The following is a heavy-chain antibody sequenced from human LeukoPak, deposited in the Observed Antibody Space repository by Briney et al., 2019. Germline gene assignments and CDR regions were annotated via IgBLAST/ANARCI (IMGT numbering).Heavy chain of an antibody. CDR2: ALHGGGA. J-gene: IGHJ2*01. Sequence: SETLSLTCAVYVGFLSAYYWICIRQPPGKGPEWLGEALHGGGATYTPSLKSRVTMSVDTSKNHFSLELSSVTAADTAIYYCARANAVTTVLFDLWGRGTLVTVSS. CDR3: ARANAVTTVLFDL. V-gene: IGHV4-34*12. D-gene: IGHD4-17*01. CDR1: VGFLSAYY.